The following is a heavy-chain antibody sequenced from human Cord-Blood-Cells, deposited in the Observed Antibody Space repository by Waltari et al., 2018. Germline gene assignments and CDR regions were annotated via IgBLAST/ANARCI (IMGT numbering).Heavy chain of an antibody. CDR3: AREVDYDSSGYYYGGAFDI. Sequence: QVQLVQSGAEVKKPGSSVKFSCKASGGTSSGYAIGWVRRALGQGIEWMGRIIPILGIANYAQKFQGRVTITADKSTSTAYMELSSLRSEDTAVYYCAREVDYDSSGYYYGGAFDIWGQGTMVTVSS. D-gene: IGHD3-22*01. CDR2: IIPILGIA. J-gene: IGHJ3*02. CDR1: GGTSSGYA. V-gene: IGHV1-69*09.